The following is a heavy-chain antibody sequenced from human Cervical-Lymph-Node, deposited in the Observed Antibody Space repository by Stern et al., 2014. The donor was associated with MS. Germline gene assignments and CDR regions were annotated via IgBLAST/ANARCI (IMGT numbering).Heavy chain of an antibody. CDR2: ISYDGSNK. J-gene: IGHJ4*02. CDR3: ARGDYYDSSAAMEFFDF. Sequence: VQLVESGGGVVQPGRSLRLYCAASGFTFSSYAMHWVRQAPGKGLEWVAVISYDGSNKYYADSVKGRFSISRDNSKNTLYLQMNSLRAEDTAVYYCARGDYYDSSAAMEFFDFLGQGTLVTVSS. CDR1: GFTFSSYA. V-gene: IGHV3-30*01. D-gene: IGHD3-22*01.